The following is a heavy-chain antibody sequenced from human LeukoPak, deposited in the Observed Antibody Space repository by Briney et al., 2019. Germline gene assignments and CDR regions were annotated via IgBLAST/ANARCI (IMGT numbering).Heavy chain of an antibody. CDR2: TFYTSKWNN. V-gene: IGHV6-1*01. Sequence: PSQTLSLTCAISGDSVSSNSASWTWFRQSPSRGLEWLGRTFYTSKWNNDYAVSVKSRITINPDTSKNHFSLQLNSVTPGDTAVYYCARRRYYDYTGFFDYWGQGTLVTVSS. CDR3: ARRRYYDYTGFFDY. D-gene: IGHD3-22*01. J-gene: IGHJ4*02. CDR1: GDSVSSNSAS.